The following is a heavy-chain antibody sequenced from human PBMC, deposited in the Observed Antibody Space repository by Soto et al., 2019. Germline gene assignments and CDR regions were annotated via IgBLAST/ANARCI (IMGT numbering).Heavy chain of an antibody. CDR3: ARGIATGQLEP. CDR2: INPDNGNT. D-gene: IGHD2-15*01. J-gene: IGHJ5*02. V-gene: IGHV1-3*01. CDR1: GYTFTRYT. Sequence: QVQLVQSGAEVKKPGASVKISCTASGYTFTRYTMNWVRQAPGQRLEWMGWINPDNGNTKSSQKFQDRVIITRDTSASTAYMDLSSLRSEDTAVYYCARGIATGQLEPWGQGTLVTVSS.